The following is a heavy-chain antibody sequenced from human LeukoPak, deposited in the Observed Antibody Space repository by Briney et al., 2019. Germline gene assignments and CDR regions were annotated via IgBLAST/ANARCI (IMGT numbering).Heavy chain of an antibody. V-gene: IGHV3-7*01. CDR2: IKQDGSEQ. CDR3: ARDKVVGATYFDY. D-gene: IGHD1-26*01. J-gene: IGHJ4*02. Sequence: GGSLTLSCAPSGHPHSSHWKRCVPGSPEKALEWVTNIKQDGSEQYYVDSVKGQFTISRDNAKNSLYLQMNSLSAEDTAVYYCARDKVVGATYFDYWGQGTLVTVSS. CDR1: GHPHSSHW.